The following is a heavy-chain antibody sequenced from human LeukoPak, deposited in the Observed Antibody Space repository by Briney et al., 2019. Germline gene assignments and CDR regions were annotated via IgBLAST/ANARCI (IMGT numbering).Heavy chain of an antibody. J-gene: IGHJ4*02. D-gene: IGHD3-10*01. CDR1: GYSFTSYW. CDR2: IYPGDSDT. V-gene: IGHV5-51*01. Sequence: GESLKISCQGSGYSFTSYWIGWVRQMPGKGLEWMGIIYPGDSDTRYSPSLQGQVTISADKSISTAYLQWSSLKASDTAMYYCARPYYYGSGSYYFDYWGQGTLVTVSS. CDR3: ARPYYYGSGSYYFDY.